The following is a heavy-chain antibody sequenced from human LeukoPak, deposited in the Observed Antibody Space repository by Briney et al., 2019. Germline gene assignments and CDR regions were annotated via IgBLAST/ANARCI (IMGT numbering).Heavy chain of an antibody. J-gene: IGHJ4*02. D-gene: IGHD3-22*01. CDR3: ARREYDSSGYRFDY. CDR1: GGSISSYY. CDR2: IYYSGST. V-gene: IGHV4-59*08. Sequence: SETLSLTCTGSGGSISSYYWSWIRQPPGKGLEWIGYIYYSGSTNYNPSLKSRVTISVDTSKNQFSLKLSSVTAADTAVYYCARREYDSSGYRFDYWGQGTLVTVSS.